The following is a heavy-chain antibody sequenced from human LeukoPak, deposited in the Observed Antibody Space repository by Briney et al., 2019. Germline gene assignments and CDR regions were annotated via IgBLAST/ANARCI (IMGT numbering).Heavy chain of an antibody. D-gene: IGHD3-10*01. CDR1: GFTFDDYA. Sequence: PGGSLRLSCAASGFTFDDYAMHWVRQAPGKGLEWVSLISGDGGSTYYADSVKGRFTISRDNSKDSLYLQMNSLRTEDTALYYCAKDVDRPGLLWFGANAFDIWGQGTMVTVSS. V-gene: IGHV3-43*02. CDR3: AKDVDRPGLLWFGANAFDI. CDR2: ISGDGGST. J-gene: IGHJ3*02.